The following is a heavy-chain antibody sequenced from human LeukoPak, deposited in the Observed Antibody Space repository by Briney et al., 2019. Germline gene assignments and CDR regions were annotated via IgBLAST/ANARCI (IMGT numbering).Heavy chain of an antibody. CDR1: GFTFNSQA. J-gene: IGHJ4*02. Sequence: GGSLRLSCAAPGFTFNSQAMSWVRQAPGKGLEWVSAISGSGGSTYYADSVKGRFTISRDNSKNTVYLQMNSLRVEDTAVYYCAKTFRMGARPGYFDYWGQGTLVTVSS. D-gene: IGHD6-6*01. CDR3: AKTFRMGARPGYFDY. V-gene: IGHV3-23*01. CDR2: ISGSGGST.